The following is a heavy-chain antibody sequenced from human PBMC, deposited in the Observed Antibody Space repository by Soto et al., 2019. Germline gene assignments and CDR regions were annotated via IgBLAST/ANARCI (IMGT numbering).Heavy chain of an antibody. V-gene: IGHV3-23*01. D-gene: IGHD3-10*01. CDR2: ISGSGGST. CDR3: AKTYGSGSYYNKPFDY. CDR1: GFTFSSYA. Sequence: GGSLRLSCAASGFTFSSYAMSWVRQAPGKGLEWVSAISGSGGSTYYADSVKGRFTISRDNSKNTLYLQMNSLRAEDTAVYYCAKTYGSGSYYNKPFDYWGQGTLVTVSS. J-gene: IGHJ4*02.